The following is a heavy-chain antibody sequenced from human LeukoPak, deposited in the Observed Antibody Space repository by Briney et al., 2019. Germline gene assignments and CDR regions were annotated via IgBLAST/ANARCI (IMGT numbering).Heavy chain of an antibody. CDR2: ISAYNGNT. Sequence: ASVKVSCKASGYTFTSYGISWVRQAPGQGLEWMGWISAYNGNTNYAQKLQGRVTMTTDTSTSTAYMELRSLRSDDTAVYYCARDGYSFNVDYYYYYYMDVWGKGTTVTVSS. V-gene: IGHV1-18*01. CDR3: ARDGYSFNVDYYYYYYMDV. CDR1: GYTFTSYG. J-gene: IGHJ6*03. D-gene: IGHD5-18*01.